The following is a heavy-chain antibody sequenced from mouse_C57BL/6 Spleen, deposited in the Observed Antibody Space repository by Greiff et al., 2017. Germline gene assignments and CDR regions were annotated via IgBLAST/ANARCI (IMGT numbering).Heavy chain of an antibody. CDR3: ARSDGNYVGWFAY. D-gene: IGHD2-1*01. CDR2: INPNNGGT. V-gene: IGHV1-26*01. J-gene: IGHJ3*01. Sequence: EVQLQQSGPELVKPGASVKISCKASGYTFTDYYMNWVKQSHGKSLEWIGDINPNNGGTSYNQKFKGKATLTVDKSSSTAYMELRSLTSEDSAVYYCARSDGNYVGWFAYWGQGTLVTVSA. CDR1: GYTFTDYY.